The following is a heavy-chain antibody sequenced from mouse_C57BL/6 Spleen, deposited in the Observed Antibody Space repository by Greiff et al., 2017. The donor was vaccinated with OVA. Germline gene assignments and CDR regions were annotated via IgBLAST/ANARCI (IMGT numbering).Heavy chain of an antibody. CDR1: GFTFRDFY. Sequence: EVNVVESGGGLVQSGRSLRLSCATSGFTFRDFYMEWVRQAPGKGLEWIAASRNKANDYTTEYSASVKGRFIVSRDTSQSILYLQMNALRAEDTAIDYCARDARGYFDVWGTGTTVTVSS. CDR3: ARDARGYFDV. CDR2: SRNKANDYTT. J-gene: IGHJ1*03. V-gene: IGHV7-1*01.